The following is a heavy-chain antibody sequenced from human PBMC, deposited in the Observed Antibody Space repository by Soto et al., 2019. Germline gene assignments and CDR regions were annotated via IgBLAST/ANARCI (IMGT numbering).Heavy chain of an antibody. D-gene: IGHD3-22*01. CDR1: GFTFSGSA. J-gene: IGHJ4*02. CDR3: TRPASMIVGAVGDY. V-gene: IGHV3-73*01. Sequence: GGSLRLSCAASGFTFSGSAMHWVRQASGKGLEWVGRIRSKANSYATAYAASVKGRFTISRDDSKNTAYLQMKSLKTEDTAVYHCTRPASMIVGAVGDYWGQGTLVTVSS. CDR2: IRSKANSYAT.